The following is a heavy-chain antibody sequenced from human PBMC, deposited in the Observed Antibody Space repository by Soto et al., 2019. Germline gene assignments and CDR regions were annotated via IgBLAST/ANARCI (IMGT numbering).Heavy chain of an antibody. CDR3: ARDKMIDDYGLGTYDY. CDR1: GYTFTSFG. CDR2: ISGYNGKT. Sequence: GASVRVSCKTSGYTFTSFGVSWVRQAPGQGLEWMGWISGYNGKTKYAQTLQGRVTMTADTSTSTVYMELRGLRSDDTAVYFCARDKMIDDYGLGTYDYWSQGTTVTVSS. D-gene: IGHD3-10*01. J-gene: IGHJ4*02. V-gene: IGHV1-18*04.